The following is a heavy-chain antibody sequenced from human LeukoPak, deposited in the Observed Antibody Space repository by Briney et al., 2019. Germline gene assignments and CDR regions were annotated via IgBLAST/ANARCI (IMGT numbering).Heavy chain of an antibody. J-gene: IGHJ4*02. D-gene: IGHD4-23*01. CDR3: ARDGNSFFDY. CDR2: IWYDGSNK. CDR1: GFTFSSYG. Sequence: GRSLRLSCAASGFTFSSYGMHWVRQAPGKGLEWVAVIWYDGSNKYYADSVKGRFTISRDNSKNTLYLQMNSLRAVDTAVYYCARDGNSFFDYWGRGTLVTVSS. V-gene: IGHV3-33*01.